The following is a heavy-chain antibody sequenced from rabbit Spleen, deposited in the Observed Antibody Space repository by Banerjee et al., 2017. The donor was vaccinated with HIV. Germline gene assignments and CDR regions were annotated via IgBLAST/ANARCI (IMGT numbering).Heavy chain of an antibody. J-gene: IGHJ6*01. CDR1: GFSFSSSYW. V-gene: IGHV1S40*01. D-gene: IGHD8-1*01. CDR3: ARDAGRSTYYNDRLDL. CDR2: IYAGDGST. Sequence: QSLEESGGDLVKPGASLTLTCTASGFSFSSSYWMCWVRQAPGKGLELIGCIYAGDGSTDYANWVNGRFTISKTSSTVTLQMTSLTAADTATYFCARDAGRSTYYNDRLDLWGPGTLVTVS.